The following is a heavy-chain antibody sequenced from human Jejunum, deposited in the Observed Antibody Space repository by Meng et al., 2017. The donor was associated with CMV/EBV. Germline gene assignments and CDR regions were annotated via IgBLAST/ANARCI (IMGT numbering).Heavy chain of an antibody. D-gene: IGHD3-16*01. CDR3: AKEGVYDGYAVDY. J-gene: IGHJ4*02. V-gene: IGHV3-33*06. CDR2: IWSDGSNK. Sequence: SGFIFSIYGMHWVRQAPGKGLEWVAVIWSDGSNKYYADSVKGRFTISRDNSKNTLNLQMNSLRAEDTAVYYCAKEGVYDGYAVDYWGQGTLVTVS. CDR1: GFIFSIYG.